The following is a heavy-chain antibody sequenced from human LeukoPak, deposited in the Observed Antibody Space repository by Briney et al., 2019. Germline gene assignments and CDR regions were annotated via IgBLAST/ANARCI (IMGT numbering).Heavy chain of an antibody. CDR3: ARRGSGRYPPVGPVYYYYAMAV. J-gene: IGHJ6*02. Sequence: GESLKISCKASGYTFTNYWIGWVRQMPGKGLEWMGIIYPRDSDTRYSPSFQGQVTISADKSISTAYLQWSSLKASDTAMYYCARRGSGRYPPVGPVYYYYAMAVCGQGTTATVSS. D-gene: IGHD3-10*01. CDR2: IYPRDSDT. CDR1: GYTFTNYW. V-gene: IGHV5-51*01.